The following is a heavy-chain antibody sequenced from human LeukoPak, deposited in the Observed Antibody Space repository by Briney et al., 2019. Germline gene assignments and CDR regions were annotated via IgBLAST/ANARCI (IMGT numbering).Heavy chain of an antibody. CDR1: WLNDIRTY. V-gene: IGHV3-66*01. D-gene: IGHD6-19*01. Sequence: GGSLTLSCAASWLNDIRTYMTYVRQAPGKGLEWASVIYLGGRTDYADSVKGRFTISRDNSKNMLYLQMTSLRVAQTAVYNCARVLAGVAAPLGYFVISGRGNLVTVSS. CDR3: ARVLAGVAAPLGYFVI. CDR2: IYLGGRT. J-gene: IGHJ2*01.